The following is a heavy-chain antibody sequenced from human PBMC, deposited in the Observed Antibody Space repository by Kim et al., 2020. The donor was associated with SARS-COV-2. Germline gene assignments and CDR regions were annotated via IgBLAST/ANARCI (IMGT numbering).Heavy chain of an antibody. CDR1: GGSISSSSYY. CDR2: IYYSGRT. V-gene: IGHV4-39*01. CDR3: ASEWWSGGDPAFDI. D-gene: IGHD2-8*01. J-gene: IGHJ3*02. Sequence: SETLSLTCTVSGGSISSSSYYWGWIRQPPGKGLEWIGSIYYSGRTYYNPSLKSRVTISVDTSKNQFSLKLSSVTAADTAVYYCASEWWSGGDPAFDIWGQGTRVTVSS.